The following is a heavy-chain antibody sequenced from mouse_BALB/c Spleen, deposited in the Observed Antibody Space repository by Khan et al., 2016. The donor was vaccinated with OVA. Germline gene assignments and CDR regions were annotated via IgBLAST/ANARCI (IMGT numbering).Heavy chain of an antibody. V-gene: IGHV1-7*01. J-gene: IGHJ2*01. D-gene: IGHD1-1*01. Sequence: VELVESGAELAKPGASVKMSCKASGYTFINYWILWIKQRSGQGLEWIGYINPSTGYTEYNQNFKDKATLTADISSSTAYMQLSSLTSEDSAVYYCARRGLRWDFDYWGQGTTLTVSS. CDR1: GYTFINYW. CDR3: ARRGLRWDFDY. CDR2: INPSTGYT.